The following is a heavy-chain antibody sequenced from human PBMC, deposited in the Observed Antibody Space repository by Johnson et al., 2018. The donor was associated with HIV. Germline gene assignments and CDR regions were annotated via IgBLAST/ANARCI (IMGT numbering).Heavy chain of an antibody. Sequence: QVQLVESGGGVVQPGGSLRLSCAASGFTFTSYGMHWVRQAPGKGLEWVAFIRYDRSNKYYADSVKGRFTISRDNSKNTLYLQMNSLRAEDTAVYYCAKDPSPWLLGNDAFDIWGQGTMVTVSS. V-gene: IGHV3-30*02. D-gene: IGHD3-22*01. CDR2: IRYDRSNK. J-gene: IGHJ3*02. CDR1: GFTFTSYG. CDR3: AKDPSPWLLGNDAFDI.